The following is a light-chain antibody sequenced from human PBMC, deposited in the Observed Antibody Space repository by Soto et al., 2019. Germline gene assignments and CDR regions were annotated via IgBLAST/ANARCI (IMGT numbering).Light chain of an antibody. CDR3: QSYDSSNVV. V-gene: IGLV6-57*04. J-gene: IGLJ2*01. CDR1: SGSIASNY. CDR2: EDN. Sequence: NFMLTQPHSVSESPGKTVTISCTRSSGSIASNYVQWYQQRPGSAPTTVIYEDNQRPSGVPDRFSGSIDSSSNSASLTISGLKTEDEADYYCQSYDSSNVVFGGGTNLTVL.